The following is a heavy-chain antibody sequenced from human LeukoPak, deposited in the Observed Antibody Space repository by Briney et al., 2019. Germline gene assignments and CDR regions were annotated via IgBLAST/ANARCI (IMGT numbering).Heavy chain of an antibody. D-gene: IGHD3-10*01. J-gene: IGHJ4*02. CDR3: ARGSMPVLWFGGLTALEY. Sequence: GGSLRLSCAASGFTFSSYAMHWVRQAPGKGLEWVAVISYDGSNKYYADSVKGRFTISRDNSKNTLYLQINSLRAEDTAVYYCARGSMPVLWFGGLTALEYWGQGTLVTVSS. CDR2: ISYDGSNK. CDR1: GFTFSSYA. V-gene: IGHV3-30-3*01.